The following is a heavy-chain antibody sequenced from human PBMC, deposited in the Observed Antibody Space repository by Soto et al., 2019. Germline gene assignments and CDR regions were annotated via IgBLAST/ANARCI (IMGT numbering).Heavy chain of an antibody. V-gene: IGHV4-59*08. CDR2: IYSGNT. CDR1: GGSISGDY. Sequence: QVQLQESGPGVVKPSETLSLTCTISGGSISGDYWTWIRQSPGKGLEYIGYIYSGNTNYNPSLNCRSTISVDTSRTHFYLKLSSVTDADTAVSYCGRISSHGDDAYWGQGTLDTVSS. J-gene: IGHJ4*02. D-gene: IGHD4-17*01. CDR3: GRISSHGDDAY.